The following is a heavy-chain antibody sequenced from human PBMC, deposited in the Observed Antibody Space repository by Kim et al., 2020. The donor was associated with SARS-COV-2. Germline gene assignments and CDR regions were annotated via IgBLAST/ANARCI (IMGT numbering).Heavy chain of an antibody. J-gene: IGHJ6*03. V-gene: IGHV1-8*01. CDR1: GYTFTSYD. D-gene: IGHD3-22*01. CDR3: ARGRITMIVVVITPLPYYYYMDV. Sequence: ASVKVSCKASGYTFTSYDINWVRQATGQGLEWMGWMNPNSGNTGYAQKFQGRVTMTRNTSISTAYMELSSLRSEDTAVYYCARGRITMIVVVITPLPYYYYMDVWGKGTTVTVSS. CDR2: MNPNSGNT.